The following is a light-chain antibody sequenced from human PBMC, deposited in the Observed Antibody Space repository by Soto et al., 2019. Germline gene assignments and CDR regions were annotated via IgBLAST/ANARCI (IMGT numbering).Light chain of an antibody. CDR1: SSNIGRDA. CDR3: AVWDGSLNGWV. J-gene: IGLJ3*02. Sequence: QSVLTQPPSASGTPGQRVTISCSGGSSNIGRDAVSWYQHFPGTAPKVLIYSNNQRPSGVPDRFSGSKSGTSASLAISGLQSDDEADYYCAVWDGSLNGWVFGGGTKLTVL. V-gene: IGLV1-44*01. CDR2: SNN.